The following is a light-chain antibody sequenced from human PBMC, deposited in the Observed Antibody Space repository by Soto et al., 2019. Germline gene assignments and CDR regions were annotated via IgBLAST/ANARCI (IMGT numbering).Light chain of an antibody. CDR2: AAS. V-gene: IGKV1-9*01. CDR1: QGISSY. Sequence: DIQLTQSPSFLSASVGDRVTITCRASQGISSYLAWYQQKPGTAPKLLISAASTLPSGVPSRFSGSGSGTELTLTISSLQPEDFATYYCQQLNSYPLTFGGGTKVEIK. J-gene: IGKJ4*01. CDR3: QQLNSYPLT.